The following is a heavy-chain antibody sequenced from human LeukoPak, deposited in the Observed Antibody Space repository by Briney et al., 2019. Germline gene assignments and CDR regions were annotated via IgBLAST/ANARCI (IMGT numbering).Heavy chain of an antibody. CDR1: GGSISSYY. Sequence: PSETLSLTCTVSGGSISSYYWSWIRQPPGKGLEWIGYIYYSGSTNYNPSLKSRLTISVDTSKNQFSLKLSSVTAADTAVYYCARGIRRGYCSSTSCSNWFDPWGQGTLVTVSS. CDR2: IYYSGST. J-gene: IGHJ5*02. D-gene: IGHD2-2*01. V-gene: IGHV4-59*01. CDR3: ARGIRRGYCSSTSCSNWFDP.